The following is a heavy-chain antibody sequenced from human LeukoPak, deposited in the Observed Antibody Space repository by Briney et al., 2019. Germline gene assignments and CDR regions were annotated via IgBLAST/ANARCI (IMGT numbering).Heavy chain of an antibody. V-gene: IGHV3-15*01. CDR2: IKSKTDGGTT. D-gene: IGHD3-3*01. J-gene: IGHJ4*02. CDR3: TTSEDFWSGYYSY. Sequence: GGSLRLSCAASGFTFGNAWMSWVRQAPGKGLEWVGRIKSKTDGGTTDYAAPVKGRFTISRDDSKNTLYLQMNSLKTEDTAVYYCTTSEDFWSGYYSYWGQGTLVTVSS. CDR1: GFTFGNAW.